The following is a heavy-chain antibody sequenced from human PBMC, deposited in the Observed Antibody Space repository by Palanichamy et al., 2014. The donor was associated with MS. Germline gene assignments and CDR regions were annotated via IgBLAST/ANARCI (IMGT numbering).Heavy chain of an antibody. V-gene: IGHV4-61*02. D-gene: IGHD5-18*01. Sequence: QVQLQESGPGLVKPSQTLSLTCTVSGGSIRSTGYYWSWIRQPPEGTGVDWAYLYQWEHQLQPSLKSRVTISIDTSKNQFSLKLSSVTAADAAVYYCARAHTAKDHFDYWGQGTLVTVSS. CDR3: ARAHTAKDHFDY. J-gene: IGHJ4*02. CDR1: GGSIRSTGYY. CDR2: LYQWEH.